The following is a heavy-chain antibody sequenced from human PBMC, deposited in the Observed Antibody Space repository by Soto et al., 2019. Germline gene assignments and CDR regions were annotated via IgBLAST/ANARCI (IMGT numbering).Heavy chain of an antibody. CDR1: GYTFTSYD. D-gene: IGHD6-13*01. J-gene: IGHJ4*02. V-gene: IGHV1-8*01. CDR2: MNPNSGNT. CDR3: ARLAARGSSWSLLPDY. Sequence: QVQLVQSGAEVKKPGASVKVSCKASGYTFTSYDINWVRQATGQGLEWMGWMNPNSGNTGYAQKFQGRVTMTRNTSISTAYMELSNMRSEDTAVYYCARLAARGSSWSLLPDYWGQGTLVTVSS.